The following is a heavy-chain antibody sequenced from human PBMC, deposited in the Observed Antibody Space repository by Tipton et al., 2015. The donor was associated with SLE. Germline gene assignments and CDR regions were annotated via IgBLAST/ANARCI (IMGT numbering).Heavy chain of an antibody. J-gene: IGHJ3*02. Sequence: SLRLSCTASGFTFGDYAMSWVRQAPGKGLEWVGFIRSKAYGGTTEYAASVKGRFTISRDDSKSIAYLQMSSLKTEDTAVYYCTREGYDFWSGYPGAFDIWGQGTMVTVSS. V-gene: IGHV3-49*04. CDR3: TREGYDFWSGYPGAFDI. CDR2: IRSKAYGGTT. D-gene: IGHD3-3*01. CDR1: GFTFGDYA.